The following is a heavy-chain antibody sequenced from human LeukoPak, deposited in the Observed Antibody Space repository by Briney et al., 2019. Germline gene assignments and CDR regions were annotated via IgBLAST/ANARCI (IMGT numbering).Heavy chain of an antibody. D-gene: IGHD3-22*01. V-gene: IGHV4-39*01. J-gene: IGHJ3*02. CDR2: IYYSGST. CDR1: GGSISSGSYY. Sequence: PSETLSLTCTVSGGSISSGSYYWGWVRQPPGQGLEWIGSIYYSGSTYYNPSLKSRVTISVDTSKNQFSLKLSSVTAADTAVYYCVRPTKSYYDSSGYSGNDAFGIWGQGTMVTVSS. CDR3: VRPTKSYYDSSGYSGNDAFGI.